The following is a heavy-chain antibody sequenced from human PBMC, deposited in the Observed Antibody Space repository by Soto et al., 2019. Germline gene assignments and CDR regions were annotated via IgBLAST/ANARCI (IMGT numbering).Heavy chain of an antibody. CDR2: ISYSGST. V-gene: IGHV4-31*11. D-gene: IGHD4-17*01. Sequence: SETLSLTCAVSGGSITRGGYYWSWIHQHPGKGLEWIGYISYSGSTYYNPSLKSRVTISVDTSKNQVSLKLSSVTAADTAVYYCARFTTVTSPFDYWGQGTLVTVSS. CDR1: GGSITRGGYY. J-gene: IGHJ4*02. CDR3: ARFTTVTSPFDY.